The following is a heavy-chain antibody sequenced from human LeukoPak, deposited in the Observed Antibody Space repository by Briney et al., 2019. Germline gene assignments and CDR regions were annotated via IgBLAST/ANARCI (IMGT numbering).Heavy chain of an antibody. V-gene: IGHV3-23*01. CDR3: ARAYYDSSAYYRFDY. CDR1: GFTFSSYA. Sequence: GGSLRLSCAASGFTFSSYAMSWVRQAPGKGLEWVSVISGSGGSTYYADSVKGRFTISRDNSKNTLYLQMNSLRAEDTAVYCCARAYYDSSAYYRFDYWGQGTLVTVSS. J-gene: IGHJ4*02. D-gene: IGHD3-22*01. CDR2: ISGSGGST.